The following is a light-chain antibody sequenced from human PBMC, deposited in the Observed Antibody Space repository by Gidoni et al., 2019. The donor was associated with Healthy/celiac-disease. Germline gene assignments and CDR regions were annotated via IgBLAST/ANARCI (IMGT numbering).Light chain of an antibody. J-gene: IGLJ2*01. CDR2: QDS. CDR3: QAWDSSTVV. V-gene: IGLV3-1*01. Sequence: SYELTQPPSVSVXPGQTASITCSGDKLGDKYACWYQQKPGQSPVLVIYQDSKRPSGIPERFSGSNSGNTAXXTISGTQAMDEADYYCQAWDSSTVVFGXXXKLTVL. CDR1: KLGDKY.